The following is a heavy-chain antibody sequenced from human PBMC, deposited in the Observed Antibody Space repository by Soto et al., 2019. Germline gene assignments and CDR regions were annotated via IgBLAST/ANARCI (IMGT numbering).Heavy chain of an antibody. CDR3: TRHYAHLYDFRSHENAMDV. CDR2: IRSKANSYAT. D-gene: IGHD3-3*01. CDR1: GFTFSGSA. J-gene: IGHJ6*02. Sequence: PGGSLRLSCAASGFTFSGSAMHWVRQASGKGLEWVGRIRSKANSYATAYAASVKGRFTISRDDSKNTAYLQMNSLKTEDTAVYYCTRHYAHLYDFRSHENAMDVWCQGTMVTVSS. V-gene: IGHV3-73*01.